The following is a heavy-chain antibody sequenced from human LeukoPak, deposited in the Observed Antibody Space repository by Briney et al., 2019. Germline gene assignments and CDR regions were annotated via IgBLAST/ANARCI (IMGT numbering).Heavy chain of an antibody. J-gene: IGHJ4*02. Sequence: SETLSLTCTVSGGSISSYYWSWIRQPPGKGLEWIGYIYYSGSTNYNPSLKSRVTISVDTSKNQFSLKLSSVTAADAAVYYCARRIGRHFDYWGQGTLVTVSS. CDR3: ARRIGRHFDY. V-gene: IGHV4-59*01. D-gene: IGHD2-15*01. CDR2: IYYSGST. CDR1: GGSISSYY.